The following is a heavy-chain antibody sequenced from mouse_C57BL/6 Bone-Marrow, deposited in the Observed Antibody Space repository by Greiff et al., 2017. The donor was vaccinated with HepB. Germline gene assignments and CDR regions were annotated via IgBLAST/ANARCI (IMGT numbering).Heavy chain of an antibody. V-gene: IGHV5-15*01. Sequence: EVHLVESGGGLVQPGGSLKLSCAASGFTFSDYGMAWVRQAPRKGPEWVAFISNLAYSIYYADTVTGRFTISRENAKNTLYLEMSSLRAEDTAMYYCARRGGSSFYFDYWGQGTTLTVSS. CDR3: ARRGGSSFYFDY. D-gene: IGHD1-1*01. J-gene: IGHJ2*01. CDR2: ISNLAYSI. CDR1: GFTFSDYG.